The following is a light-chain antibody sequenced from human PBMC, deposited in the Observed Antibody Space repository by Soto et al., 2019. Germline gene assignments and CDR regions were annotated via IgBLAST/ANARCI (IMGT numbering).Light chain of an antibody. CDR3: QQRSNWPVT. CDR2: AAS. Sequence: EIVLTQSPGTLSLSPGEIVTLSFRASQSVMTNLAWYQHKPGQSPRLLIYAASARATGIPDRSSGSGSGTDFTLTISRLEPEDFAVYYCQQRSNWPVTFGPGTKVDIK. V-gene: IGKV3D-20*02. CDR1: QSVMTN. J-gene: IGKJ3*01.